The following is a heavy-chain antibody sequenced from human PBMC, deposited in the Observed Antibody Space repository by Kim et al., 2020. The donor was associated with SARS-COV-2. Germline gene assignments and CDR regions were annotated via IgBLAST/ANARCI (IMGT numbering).Heavy chain of an antibody. D-gene: IGHD5-12*01. Sequence: PSLKRRVTISVDTSKNQFSLKLSSVTAADTAVYYCARAGTSGYDYSPFDYWGQGTLVTVSS. V-gene: IGHV4-59*01. CDR3: ARAGTSGYDYSPFDY. J-gene: IGHJ4*02.